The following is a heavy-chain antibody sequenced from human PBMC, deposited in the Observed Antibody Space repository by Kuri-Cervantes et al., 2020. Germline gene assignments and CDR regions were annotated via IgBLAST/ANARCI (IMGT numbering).Heavy chain of an antibody. J-gene: IGHJ6*02. CDR1: GYTFTGYY. CDR2: INPSGGST. Sequence: ASVKVSCKSSGYTFTGYYMHWVRQAPGQGLEWMGIINPSGGSTSYAQKFRGRVTMTRDTSTSTVYMELSSLRSEDTAVYYCAREIVEYSSSPGVYYYGMDVWGQGTTVTVSS. D-gene: IGHD6-6*01. V-gene: IGHV1-46*01. CDR3: AREIVEYSSSPGVYYYGMDV.